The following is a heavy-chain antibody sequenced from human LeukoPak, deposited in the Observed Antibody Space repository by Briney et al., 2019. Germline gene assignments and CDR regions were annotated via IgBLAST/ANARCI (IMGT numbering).Heavy chain of an antibody. J-gene: IGHJ4*02. CDR1: GFTFSSNY. D-gene: IGHD6-13*01. CDR2: IYSGGST. V-gene: IGHV3-53*01. CDR3: AKLTYELPIAAAGPYRY. Sequence: GGSLRLSCAASGFTFSSNYMSWVRQAPGKGLEWVSVIYSGGSTYYADSVKGRFTISRDNSKNTLYLQMNSLGAEDTAVYYCAKLTYELPIAAAGPYRYWGQGTLVTVSS.